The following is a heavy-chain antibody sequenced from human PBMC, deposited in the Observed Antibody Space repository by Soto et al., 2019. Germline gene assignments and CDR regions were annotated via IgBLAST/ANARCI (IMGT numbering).Heavy chain of an antibody. CDR1: GYTFTSYA. CDR3: ARVIGGLYYFDY. J-gene: IGHJ4*02. V-gene: IGHV1-3*01. D-gene: IGHD3-16*01. CDR2: INAGNGNT. Sequence: ASVKVSCKASGYTFTSYAMHWVRQAPGQRLEWMRWINAGNGNTKYSQKFQGRVTITRDTSASTAYMELSSLRSEDTAVYYCARVIGGLYYFDYWGQGTLVTVSS.